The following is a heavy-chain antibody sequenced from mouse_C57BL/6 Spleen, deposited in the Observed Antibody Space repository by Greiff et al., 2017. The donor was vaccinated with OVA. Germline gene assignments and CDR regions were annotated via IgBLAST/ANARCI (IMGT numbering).Heavy chain of an antibody. D-gene: IGHD1-1*01. CDR1: GYSITSGYY. CDR3: ARDYYGSSFDY. V-gene: IGHV3-6*01. Sequence: EVQVVESGPGLVKPSQSLSLTCSVTGYSITSGYYWNWIRQFPGNQLEWRGYISYDGSNNYNPSLKNRISITRDTSKNQFFLKLNSVTTEDTAAYYCARDYYGSSFDYWGQGTTLTVSS. CDR2: ISYDGSN. J-gene: IGHJ2*01.